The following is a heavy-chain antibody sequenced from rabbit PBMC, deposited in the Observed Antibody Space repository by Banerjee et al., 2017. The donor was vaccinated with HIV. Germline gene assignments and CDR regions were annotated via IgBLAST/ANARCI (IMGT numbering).Heavy chain of an antibody. J-gene: IGHJ6*01. CDR2: IDPVFGIT. Sequence: QLVESGGGLVKPEGSLKLSCTASGFTLSSYYMNWVRQAPGKGLEWIGYIDPVFGITYYANWVNGRFSISRENAQNTVFLQMTSLTAADTATYFCARDTGSSFSSYGMDLWGPGTLVTVS. CDR1: GFTLSSYY. D-gene: IGHD8-1*01. CDR3: ARDTGSSFSSYGMDL. V-gene: IGHV1S7*01.